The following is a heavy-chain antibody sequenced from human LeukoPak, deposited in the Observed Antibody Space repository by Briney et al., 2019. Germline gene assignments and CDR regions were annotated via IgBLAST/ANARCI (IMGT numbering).Heavy chain of an antibody. Sequence: SETLSLTCTVSGGSISSSDYYWSWIRQHPGKGLEWIGYIYYSGSTYYNPSLKSRVTISLDTSKNQFSLKLSSVTAADTAVYYCARENNYYGMDVWGQGTTVTVSS. CDR1: GGSISSSDYY. CDR2: IYYSGST. CDR3: ARENNYYGMDV. J-gene: IGHJ6*02. V-gene: IGHV4-31*03.